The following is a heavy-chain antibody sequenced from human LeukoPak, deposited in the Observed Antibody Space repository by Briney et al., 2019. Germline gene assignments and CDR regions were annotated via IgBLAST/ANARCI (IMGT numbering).Heavy chain of an antibody. J-gene: IGHJ4*02. CDR1: GFTFSSFL. CDR3: ARGREWELLSCHF. D-gene: IGHD1-26*01. V-gene: IGHV3-7*01. Sequence: PGGSLRLSCAASGFTFSSFLMIWVGQAPGKGLEGVANIKEDECMKKYVDSVKGRFTISRDNAKNSLFLQMNSLKAEDTAVYYCARGREWELLSCHFWGQGTVVTVSS. CDR2: IKEDECMK.